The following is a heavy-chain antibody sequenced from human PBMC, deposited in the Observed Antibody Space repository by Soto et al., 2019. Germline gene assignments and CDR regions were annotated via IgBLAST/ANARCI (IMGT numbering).Heavy chain of an antibody. CDR2: TYYRSKWYN. CDR1: GDSVSSNSAA. J-gene: IGHJ5*02. CDR3: ARSQRPRIAARWNGFDP. D-gene: IGHD6-6*01. V-gene: IGHV6-1*01. Sequence: PSHTLSLTCALSGDSVSSNSAAWNWIRQSPSRGLEWLGRTYYRSKWYNDYAVSVKSRITINPDTSKNQFSLQLNSVTPEDTAVYYCARSQRPRIAARWNGFDPWGQGTLVTVSS.